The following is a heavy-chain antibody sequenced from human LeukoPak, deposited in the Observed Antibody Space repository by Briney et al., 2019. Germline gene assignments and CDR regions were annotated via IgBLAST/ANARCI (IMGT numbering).Heavy chain of an antibody. D-gene: IGHD6-13*01. CDR2: INTNTGNP. V-gene: IGHV7-4-1*02. CDR3: ARVEHSSSWAYYYYYYMDV. Sequence: ASVKVSCKASGYTFTSYAMNWVRQAPGQGLEWMGWINTNTGNPTYAQGFTGRFVFSLDTSFSTAYLQISSLKDEDTAVYYCARVEHSSSWAYYYYYYMDVWGKGTTVTVSS. J-gene: IGHJ6*03. CDR1: GYTFTSYA.